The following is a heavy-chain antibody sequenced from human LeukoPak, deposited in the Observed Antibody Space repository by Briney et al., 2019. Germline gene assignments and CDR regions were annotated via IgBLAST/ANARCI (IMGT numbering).Heavy chain of an antibody. CDR2: IYSGGKT. J-gene: IGHJ4*02. CDR1: GFTVSSNY. D-gene: IGHD2-21*02. Sequence: GESLRLSCAASGFTVSSNYMSWVRQAPGKGLEWVSVIYSGGKTYYADSVKGRFTISRDNSKNTLYLQMNSLRAEDTAVYYCARVYELLFDYWGQGTLVTVSS. V-gene: IGHV3-53*01. CDR3: ARVYELLFDY.